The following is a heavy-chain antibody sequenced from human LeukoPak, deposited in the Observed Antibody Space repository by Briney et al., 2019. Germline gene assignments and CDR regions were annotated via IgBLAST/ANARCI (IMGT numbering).Heavy chain of an antibody. D-gene: IGHD5-24*01. CDR3: ARMGDGYKIDY. V-gene: IGHV4-59*01. Sequence: SETLSLTCTVSGGSISSYYWSWIRQPPGKGLEWIGYIYYSGSTNYNPSLKSRVTISVDTSKNQFSLKLGSVTAADTAVYYCARMGDGYKIDYWGQGTLVTVSS. CDR1: GGSISSYY. J-gene: IGHJ4*02. CDR2: IYYSGST.